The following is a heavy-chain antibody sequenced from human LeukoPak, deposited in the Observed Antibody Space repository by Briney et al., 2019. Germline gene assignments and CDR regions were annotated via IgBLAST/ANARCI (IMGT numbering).Heavy chain of an antibody. V-gene: IGHV1-18*01. J-gene: IGHJ3*02. CDR3: ARDLHYYDSSGLVAFDI. D-gene: IGHD3-22*01. CDR1: GYTFTSYG. Sequence: ASVKVSCKASGYTFTSYGIGWVRQAPGQGLEWMGWISAYNGNTNYAQKLQGRVTMTTDTSTSTAYMELRSLRSDDTAVYYCARDLHYYDSSGLVAFDIWGQGTMVTVSS. CDR2: ISAYNGNT.